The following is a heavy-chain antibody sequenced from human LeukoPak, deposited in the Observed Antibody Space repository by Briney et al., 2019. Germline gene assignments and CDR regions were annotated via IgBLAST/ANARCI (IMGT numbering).Heavy chain of an antibody. V-gene: IGHV3-30*02. Sequence: PGGSLRPSCAASGFTFSSYGMHWVRQAPGKGLEWVAFIRYDGSNKYYADSVKGRFTISRDNSKNTLYLQMNSLRAEDTAVYYCAKDGRQGSRPYYFDYWGQGTLVTVSS. J-gene: IGHJ4*02. CDR2: IRYDGSNK. CDR1: GFTFSSYG. D-gene: IGHD3-10*01. CDR3: AKDGRQGSRPYYFDY.